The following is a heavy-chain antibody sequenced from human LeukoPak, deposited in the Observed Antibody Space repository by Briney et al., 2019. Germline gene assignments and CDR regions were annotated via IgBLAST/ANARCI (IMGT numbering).Heavy chain of an antibody. CDR2: IYYSGST. J-gene: IGHJ6*02. CDR1: GGSISSGDYY. CDR3: AKYSSGWGRYYGMDV. D-gene: IGHD6-19*01. V-gene: IGHV4-30-4*01. Sequence: SETLSLTCTVSGGSISSGDYYWSWIRQPPGKGLEWIGYIYYSGSTYYNPSLKSRVTISVDTSKNQFSLKLSSVTAADTAVYYCAKYSSGWGRYYGMDVWGQGTTVTVSS.